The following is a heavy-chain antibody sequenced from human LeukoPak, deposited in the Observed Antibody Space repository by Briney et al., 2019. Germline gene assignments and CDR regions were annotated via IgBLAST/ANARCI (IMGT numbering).Heavy chain of an antibody. CDR3: ARDLHRVGAVGSCDY. Sequence: AGSLRLSCAASGFTFSNYAMHWVRQAPGKGLEWVAVISYDGSNKYYADSVKGRFTISRDNSKNTLYLQMNSQKAEETAVYYCARDLHRVGAVGSCDYWGRGTLVTVSS. J-gene: IGHJ4*02. V-gene: IGHV3-30*04. CDR1: GFTFSNYA. D-gene: IGHD1-26*01. CDR2: ISYDGSNK.